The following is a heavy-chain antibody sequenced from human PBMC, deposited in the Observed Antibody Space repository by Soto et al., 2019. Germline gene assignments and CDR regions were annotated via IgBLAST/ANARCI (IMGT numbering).Heavy chain of an antibody. Sequence: GGSLRLSCAASGFTFSSYAMSWVRQAPGKGLEWVSAISGSGGSTYYADSVKGRFTISRDNSKNTLYLQMNSLRAEDTAVYYCALIKEVITFGGVIAAFDYWGQGTLVTVSS. J-gene: IGHJ4*02. CDR2: ISGSGGST. CDR3: ALIKEVITFGGVIAAFDY. CDR1: GFTFSSYA. V-gene: IGHV3-23*01. D-gene: IGHD3-16*02.